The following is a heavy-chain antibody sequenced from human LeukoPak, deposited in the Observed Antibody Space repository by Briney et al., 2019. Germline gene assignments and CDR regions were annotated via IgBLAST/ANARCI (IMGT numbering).Heavy chain of an antibody. CDR1: GFTFSSYA. CDR3: AKFYDILTAYFDF. CDR2: IGGGGGST. Sequence: AGSLRLSCAASGFTFSSYAMSWVRQSPGKGLEWVSAIGGGGGSTYYAYYTDSVRGRFTISRDNSKNTLYLQMNSLRAEDTAVYYCAKFYDILTAYFDFWGQGTLVTVSS. D-gene: IGHD3-9*01. J-gene: IGHJ4*02. V-gene: IGHV3-23*01.